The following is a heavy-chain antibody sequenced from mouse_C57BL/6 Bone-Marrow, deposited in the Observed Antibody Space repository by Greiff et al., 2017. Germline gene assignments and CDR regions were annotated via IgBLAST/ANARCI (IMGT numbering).Heavy chain of an antibody. J-gene: IGHJ2*01. CDR1: GYAFTNYL. CDR2: INPGSGGT. Sequence: VQLQQSGAELVRPGTSVKVSCKASGYAFTNYLIEWVKQRPGQGLEWIGVINPGSGGTNYNEKLKGKATLTADKSSSTAYMQLSSLTSEDSAVYFCARHYDYDVDYFDYWGQGTTLTVSS. CDR3: ARHYDYDVDYFDY. D-gene: IGHD2-4*01. V-gene: IGHV1-54*01.